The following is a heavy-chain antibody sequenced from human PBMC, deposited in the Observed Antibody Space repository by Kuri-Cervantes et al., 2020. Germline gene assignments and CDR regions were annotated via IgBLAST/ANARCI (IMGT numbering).Heavy chain of an antibody. CDR3: ARGGRGEDYFDY. CDR2: ISYDGNSK. V-gene: IGHV3-30-3*01. J-gene: IGHJ4*02. CDR1: GFIFNNYA. D-gene: IGHD3-10*01. Sequence: GGSLRLSCAASGFIFNNYAMHWVRQAPGKGLEWVTVISYDGNSKYYTDSVKGRFTISRDNAKNSLYLQMNSLRAEDTAVYYCARGGRGEDYFDYWGQGTLVTVSS.